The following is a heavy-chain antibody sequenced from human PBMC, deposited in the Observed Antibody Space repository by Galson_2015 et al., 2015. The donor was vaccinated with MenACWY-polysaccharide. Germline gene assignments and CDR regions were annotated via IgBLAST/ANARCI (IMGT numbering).Heavy chain of an antibody. D-gene: IGHD2-21*02. Sequence: SLRLSCAASGFTFSSYWMHWVRPAPGEGLVWVSRINTDGSSTSYADSVKGRFTVSRDNAKNTVYLQMNSLRAEDTAVYYCAGDPHCGAGCSIHDAFDVWGQGTKVTVSS. CDR2: INTDGSST. CDR1: GFTFSSYW. V-gene: IGHV3-74*01. J-gene: IGHJ3*01. CDR3: AGDPHCGAGCSIHDAFDV.